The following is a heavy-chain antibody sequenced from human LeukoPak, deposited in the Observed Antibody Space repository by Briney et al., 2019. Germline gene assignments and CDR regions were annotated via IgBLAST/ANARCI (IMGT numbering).Heavy chain of an antibody. V-gene: IGHV5-51*01. J-gene: IGHJ4*02. CDR3: ARQDGEGTYYFDS. CDR2: IYPGDSKT. D-gene: IGHD3-10*01. Sequence: LGGSLRISCQGSGYSFIFYGIAWVGPMPGKGLEGMGIIYPGDSKTTYSPSCQGQVSIPVEKYISTAYLQWGSLKASDTAMYYCARQDGEGTYYFDSWGQGTLVTVS. CDR1: GYSFIFYG.